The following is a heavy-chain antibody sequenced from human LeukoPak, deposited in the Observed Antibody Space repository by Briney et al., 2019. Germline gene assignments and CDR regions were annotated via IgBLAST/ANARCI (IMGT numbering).Heavy chain of an antibody. CDR2: IKQDGSEK. D-gene: IGHD2-8*01. V-gene: IGHV3-7*04. Sequence: PGGSLRLSCAASGFTLRNYWMSWVRQAPGKGLEWVANIKQDGSEKYYVDSVKGRFTISRDNARDSLHLQMNSLRVEDTALYYCARDYNGHFDYWGQGTLVTVSS. CDR3: ARDYNGHFDY. CDR1: GFTLRNYW. J-gene: IGHJ4*02.